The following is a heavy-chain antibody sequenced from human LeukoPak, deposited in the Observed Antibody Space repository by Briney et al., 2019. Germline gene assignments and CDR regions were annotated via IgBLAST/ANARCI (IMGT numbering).Heavy chain of an antibody. D-gene: IGHD3-22*01. CDR3: ARNFDSSGYPFDY. J-gene: IGHJ4*02. CDR2: ISGSDNTR. CDR1: GFTFSSYP. Sequence: GGSLRLSCAASGFTFSSYPMNWVRQAPGRGLEWVSYISGSDNTRSYADSVKGRFTISRDNAKSSLSLQMNSLRADDTAVYYCARNFDSSGYPFDYWGQGTLVTVSS. V-gene: IGHV3-48*03.